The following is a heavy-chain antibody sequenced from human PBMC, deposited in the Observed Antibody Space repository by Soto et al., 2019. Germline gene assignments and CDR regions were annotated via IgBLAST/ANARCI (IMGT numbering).Heavy chain of an antibody. Sequence: QLQLQESGPGLVKPSETLSLTCTVSGGSISSSSYYWGWIRQPPGKGLEWIGSIYHSGSTNYNPSLKSRVTISVDKSKNQFSLKLSSVTAADTAVYYCARASRRSWRDTGRGGWFDPWGQGTLVTVSS. V-gene: IGHV4-39*07. CDR1: GGSISSSSYY. D-gene: IGHD6-13*01. CDR3: ARASRRSWRDTGRGGWFDP. CDR2: IYHSGST. J-gene: IGHJ5*02.